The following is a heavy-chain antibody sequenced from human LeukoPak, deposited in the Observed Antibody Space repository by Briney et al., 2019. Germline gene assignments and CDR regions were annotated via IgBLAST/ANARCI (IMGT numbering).Heavy chain of an antibody. CDR1: GFTFSSYD. V-gene: IGHV3-13*01. CDR3: ARGGSGWSFDY. J-gene: IGHJ4*02. D-gene: IGHD6-19*01. Sequence: GGSLRLSCAASGFTFSSYDMHWVRQATGKGLEWVSAIGTAGDTYYPGSVKGRFTISRENAKNSLYLQMNSLRAGDTAVYYCARGGSGWSFDYWGQGTLVTVSS. CDR2: IGTAGDT.